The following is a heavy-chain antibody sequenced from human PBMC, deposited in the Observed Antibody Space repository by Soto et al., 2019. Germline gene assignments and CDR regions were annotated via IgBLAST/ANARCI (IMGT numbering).Heavy chain of an antibody. D-gene: IGHD5-12*01. CDR1: GGSISSGGYY. Sequence: SETLSLTCTVSGGSISSGGYYWSWIRQHPGKGLEWIGYIYYSGSTYYNPSLKSRVTISVDTSKNQFSLQLSSVTAAATAVYYCARVWARSRDGYNMYFDYWGQGSLGTV. J-gene: IGHJ4*02. CDR3: ARVWARSRDGYNMYFDY. V-gene: IGHV4-31*03. CDR2: IYYSGST.